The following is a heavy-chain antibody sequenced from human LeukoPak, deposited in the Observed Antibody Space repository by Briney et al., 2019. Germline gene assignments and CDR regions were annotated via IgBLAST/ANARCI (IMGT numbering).Heavy chain of an antibody. J-gene: IGHJ4*02. Sequence: GGSLRLSCAASGFTFSNAWMSWVRQAPGKGLEWVGRSKSKTDGGPTDYAAPVKGRFTISRDDSENTLYLQMSSLKTEDTAVYYCTTDGGIMGDVAAYRGQRTLVTVSS. CDR3: TTDGGIMGDVAAY. CDR1: GFTFSNAW. V-gene: IGHV3-15*01. D-gene: IGHD1-26*01. CDR2: SKSKTDGGPT.